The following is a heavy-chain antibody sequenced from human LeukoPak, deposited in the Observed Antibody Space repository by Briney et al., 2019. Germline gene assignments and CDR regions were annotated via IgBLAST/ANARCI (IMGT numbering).Heavy chain of an antibody. CDR2: ISGSGGST. Sequence: GGSLRLSCAASGSTFSSYAMSWVRQAPGKGLEWVSAISGSGGSTYYADSVKGRFTISRDNSKNTLYLQMNSLRAEDTAVYYCANSAMVRLRFYYFDYWGQGTLVTVSS. CDR1: GSTFSSYA. CDR3: ANSAMVRLRFYYFDY. J-gene: IGHJ4*02. D-gene: IGHD3-10*01. V-gene: IGHV3-23*01.